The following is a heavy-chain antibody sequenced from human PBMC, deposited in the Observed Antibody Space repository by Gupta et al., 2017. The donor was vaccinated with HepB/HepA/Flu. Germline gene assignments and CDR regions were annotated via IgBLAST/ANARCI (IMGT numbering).Heavy chain of an antibody. D-gene: IGHD2-2*02. Sequence: EVPLLEYGSGLVQSGGSIRLHCEGYGFIFGNFDMGWVRKSPGKGLDWYSHVLCVSVTTVYADTVNGRFTISRDNYRNTVSLQMNSLGVEDTAVYYCTKGYTTENGGSYDIWGQGTLVTVSS. CDR2: VLCVSVTT. CDR1: GFIFGNFD. J-gene: IGHJ3*02. V-gene: IGHV3-23*01. CDR3: TKGYTTENGGSYDI.